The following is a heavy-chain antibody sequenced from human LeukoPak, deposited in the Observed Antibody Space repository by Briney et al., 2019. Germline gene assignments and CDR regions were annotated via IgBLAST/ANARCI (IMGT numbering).Heavy chain of an antibody. Sequence: TGGSLRLSCAASGFTVSSNYMSWVRRAPGKGLEWVSVIYSGGNTYYADSVKGRFTISRDNSKNTLYLQMNSLRAEDTAVYYCARHYYYGSGSYNFDYWGQGTLVTVSP. CDR2: IYSGGNT. D-gene: IGHD3-10*01. J-gene: IGHJ4*02. CDR3: ARHYYYGSGSYNFDY. V-gene: IGHV3-53*01. CDR1: GFTVSSNY.